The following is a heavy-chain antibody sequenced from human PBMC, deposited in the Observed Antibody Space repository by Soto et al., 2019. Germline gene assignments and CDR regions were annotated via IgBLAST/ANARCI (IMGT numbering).Heavy chain of an antibody. CDR1: GASISSNNG. V-gene: IGHV4-4*02. D-gene: IGHD2-2*01. Sequence: QVQLQESGPGLVKPSETLSLTCAVYGASISSNNGWSWVRHPPGKGLEWMGEIYHSGSTNYHPSLKSRVTISLDKSKNQFSLKLTSVTAADSAVYYCARDDHIVVVPTSLGAMDVWGQGTTVTVSS. CDR3: ARDDHIVVVPTSLGAMDV. J-gene: IGHJ6*02. CDR2: IYHSGST.